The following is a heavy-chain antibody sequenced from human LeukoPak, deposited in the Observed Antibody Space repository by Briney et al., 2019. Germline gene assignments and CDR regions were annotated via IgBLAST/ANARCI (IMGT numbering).Heavy chain of an antibody. CDR1: GFTFSDHY. J-gene: IGHJ4*02. CDR3: ASRNSKWLVNYFDY. V-gene: IGHV3-11*04. D-gene: IGHD6-19*01. Sequence: GGSLRLSCAASGFTFSDHYMSWIRQAPGKGLEWVSYISSSGSTIYYADSVKGRFTISRDNAKNSLYLQMNSLRAEDTAVYYCASRNSKWLVNYFDYWGQGTLVTVSS. CDR2: ISSSGSTI.